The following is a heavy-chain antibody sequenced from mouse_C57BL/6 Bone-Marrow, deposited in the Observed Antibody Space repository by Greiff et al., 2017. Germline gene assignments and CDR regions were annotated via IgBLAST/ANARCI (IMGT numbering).Heavy chain of an antibody. CDR1: GYTFTSYT. J-gene: IGHJ2*01. D-gene: IGHD1-1*01. V-gene: IGHV1-4*01. CDR2: INPSSGYT. Sequence: QVQLQQSGAELARPGASVKMSCKASGYTFTSYTMHWVKQRPGQGLEWIGYINPSSGYTKYNQKFKDKATLTADKSSSTAYMQLSSLTSEDSAVYYCASGSSYYYFDYWGQGTTLTVSS. CDR3: ASGSSYYYFDY.